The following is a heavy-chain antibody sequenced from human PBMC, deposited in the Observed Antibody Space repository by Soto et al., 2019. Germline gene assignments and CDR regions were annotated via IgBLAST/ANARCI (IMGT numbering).Heavy chain of an antibody. CDR3: AKVLSTISDY. V-gene: IGHV3-23*01. D-gene: IGHD1-26*01. J-gene: IGHJ4*02. CDR2: ISGSGSST. Sequence: GGSLRLSCAASGITFSNYWMHWVRQAPGKGLEWVSAISGSGSSTYYADSVKGRFTISRDNSKNTLYLQMNSLRAEDTAVYYCAKVLSTISDYWGQGTLVTVSS. CDR1: GITFSNYW.